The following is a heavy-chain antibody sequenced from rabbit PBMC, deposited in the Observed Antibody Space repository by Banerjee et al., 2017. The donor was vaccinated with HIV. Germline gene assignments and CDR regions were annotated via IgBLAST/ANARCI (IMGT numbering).Heavy chain of an antibody. CDR1: GFSFSSSYY. D-gene: IGHD1-1*01. V-gene: IGHV1S45*01. CDR2: IDAGSSGST. Sequence: QEQLEESGGDLVKPEGSLKLTCTASGFSFSSSYYMCWVHQAPGKGLEWIACIDAGSSGSTYYASWAKGRFTISKTSSTTVTLQMTSLTAADTATYFCAKSYASSNGGYGLWGQGTLVTVS. CDR3: AKSYASSNGGYGL. J-gene: IGHJ6*01.